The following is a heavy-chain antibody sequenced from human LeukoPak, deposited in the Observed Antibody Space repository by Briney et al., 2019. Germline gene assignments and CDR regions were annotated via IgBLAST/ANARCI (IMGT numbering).Heavy chain of an antibody. CDR3: ARDTFQPGLIDS. Sequence: GGSLRLSCEASGFSFTNAWMNWVRLAPGKGLEWVSYINDDSSDIHYAGSVRGRFTISRDDARKTLYLQLSSLRVEDTAVYYCARDTFQPGLIDSWGQGTLVTVSS. D-gene: IGHD2-2*01. V-gene: IGHV3-21*05. CDR1: GFSFTNAW. J-gene: IGHJ4*02. CDR2: INDDSSDI.